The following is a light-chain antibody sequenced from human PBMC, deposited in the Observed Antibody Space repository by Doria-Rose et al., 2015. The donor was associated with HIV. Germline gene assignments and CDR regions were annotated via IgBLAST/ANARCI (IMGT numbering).Light chain of an antibody. CDR3: RSYDSRLSVYV. Sequence: QSVLIQPPSVSGAPGQRVAISCTGSSSSIGAGFDVNWYQQFPGTAPKLLIHGNTNRPSGVPDRFSGSKSGTSASLAISGLRAEDEADYYCRSYDSRLSVYVFGTGTKVTVL. CDR1: SSSIGAGFD. CDR2: GNT. J-gene: IGLJ1*01. V-gene: IGLV1-40*01.